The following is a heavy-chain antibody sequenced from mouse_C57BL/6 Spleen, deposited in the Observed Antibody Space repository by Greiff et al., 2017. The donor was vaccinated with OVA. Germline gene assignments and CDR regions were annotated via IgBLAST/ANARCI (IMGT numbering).Heavy chain of an antibody. CDR1: GYTFTSYW. V-gene: IGHV1-55*01. J-gene: IGHJ3*01. CDR2: IYPGSGST. D-gene: IGHD1-1*01. Sequence: VQLQQPGAELVKPGASVKMSCKASGYTFTSYWITWVKQRPGQGLEWIGDIYPGSGSTNYNEKFKSKATLTADTSSSTAYMQLSSLTSEDSAVYYCAGGLFATVGGGFAYWGQGTLVTVSA. CDR3: AGGLFATVGGGFAY.